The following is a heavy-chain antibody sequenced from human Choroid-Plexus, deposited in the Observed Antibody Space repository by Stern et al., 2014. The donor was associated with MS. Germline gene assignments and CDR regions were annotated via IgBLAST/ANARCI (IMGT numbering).Heavy chain of an antibody. V-gene: IGHV3-30*18. CDR1: GFTFGSCA. D-gene: IGHD2/OR15-2a*01. Sequence: QVQLVQSGGGVVQPGRPLRLSCVASGFTFGSCAMHWVRQAPGKGLEGPSGVSYDGSNKYYADSVKGRFTISRDNSQNTLYMQMSSLRPEDTAVYYCAKDRQYLTYFFDHWGQGSLVTVSS. CDR2: VSYDGSNK. CDR3: AKDRQYLTYFFDH. J-gene: IGHJ5*02.